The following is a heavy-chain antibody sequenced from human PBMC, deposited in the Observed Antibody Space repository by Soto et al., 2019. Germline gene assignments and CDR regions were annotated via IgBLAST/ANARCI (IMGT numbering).Heavy chain of an antibody. V-gene: IGHV1-69*06. Sequence: QVQLVQSGSEVKKPGSSVKVSCKASGGTFSDYTMSWLRQAPGLGLEWMGGIIPMIGATNNAQKLKGRLTITADKSTGTVYMELNSLRSDDTAVYYCAIYWSAGTLDGAFDIWGQGTEVTVSP. CDR1: GGTFSDYT. J-gene: IGHJ3*02. D-gene: IGHD2-15*01. CDR3: AIYWSAGTLDGAFDI. CDR2: IIPMIGAT.